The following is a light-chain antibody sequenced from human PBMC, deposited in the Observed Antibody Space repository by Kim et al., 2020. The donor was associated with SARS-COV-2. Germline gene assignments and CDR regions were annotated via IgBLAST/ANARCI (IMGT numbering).Light chain of an antibody. CDR2: ATS. J-gene: IGKJ4*01. CDR3: QQHDTYPLT. Sequence: SASVGDRVTITCRASQAVGSWVAWYQQKPEKAPKSLIYATSSLQFGVPSRFSGSGSGTYFTLTISNLQPEDSATYYCQQHDTYPLTFGGGTKLEI. CDR1: QAVGSW. V-gene: IGKV1D-16*01.